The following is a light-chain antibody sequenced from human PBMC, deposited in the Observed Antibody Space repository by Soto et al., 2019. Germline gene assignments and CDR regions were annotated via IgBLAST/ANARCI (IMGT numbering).Light chain of an antibody. CDR2: GAS. Sequence: EIVLTQSPGTLSLSPGERATLSCRASQSVSSSYLAWYQQKPGQAPRLLIYGASSMATGIPARFSGSGSATDFTLIISRLEPEDVEVYYCQQYDSSPVTFGGGTKVEIK. V-gene: IGKV3-20*01. J-gene: IGKJ4*01. CDR1: QSVSSSY. CDR3: QQYDSSPVT.